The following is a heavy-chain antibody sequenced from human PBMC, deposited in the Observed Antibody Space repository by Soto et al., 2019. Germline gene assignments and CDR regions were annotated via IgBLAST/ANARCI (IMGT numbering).Heavy chain of an antibody. CDR3: ARGRNAFIFGVVTGRPYFDY. Sequence: ASVKVSCKASGYTFTSYDINWVRQATGQGLEWMGWMNPNSGNTGYAQKFQGRVTMTRNTSISTAYMELSSLRSEDTAVYYCARGRNAFIFGVVTGRPYFDYWGQGTLVTVSS. CDR1: GYTFTSYD. CDR2: MNPNSGNT. D-gene: IGHD3-3*02. J-gene: IGHJ4*02. V-gene: IGHV1-8*01.